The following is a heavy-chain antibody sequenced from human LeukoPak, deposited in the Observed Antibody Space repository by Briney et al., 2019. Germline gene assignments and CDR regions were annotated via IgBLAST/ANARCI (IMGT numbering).Heavy chain of an antibody. CDR3: AKRAGGYFFDY. Sequence: GGSLRLSCAASRFTFGSFAMSWVRQAPGKGLEWVSSISGSGGSTYYADSVKGRFTISRDNSKNTLYLQMNSLRAEDMAVYYCAKRAGGYFFDYWGQGTLVTVSS. J-gene: IGHJ4*02. CDR1: RFTFGSFA. CDR2: ISGSGGST. D-gene: IGHD5-12*01. V-gene: IGHV3-23*01.